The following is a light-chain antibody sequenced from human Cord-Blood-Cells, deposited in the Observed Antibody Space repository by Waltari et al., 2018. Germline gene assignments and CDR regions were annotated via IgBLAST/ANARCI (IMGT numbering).Light chain of an antibody. Sequence: ELVLTQYPGPLSLSPGETATLPCRASQSISISYLTWYQQKPGQAPRLLIYGASSRATGIPDMFSGSGSGTDFTLTISRLEPEDFAVYYCQQYGSSPYTFGQGTKLEIK. J-gene: IGKJ2*01. V-gene: IGKV3-20*01. CDR1: QSISISY. CDR2: GAS. CDR3: QQYGSSPYT.